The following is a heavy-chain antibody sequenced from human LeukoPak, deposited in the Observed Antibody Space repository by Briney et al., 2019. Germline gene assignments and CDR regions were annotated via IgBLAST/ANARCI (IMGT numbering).Heavy chain of an antibody. J-gene: IGHJ6*03. Sequence: PSETLSLTCTVSGGSISSGRYWWSWIRQPAGKGLEWIGRMYTSGSTNYNPSLKSRVTISVDTSKNQFSLKLSSVTAADTAVYYCARDMPHYYDSSGDYFYYYYMDVWGKGTTVTVSS. CDR3: ARDMPHYYDSSGDYFYYYYMDV. D-gene: IGHD3-22*01. CDR2: MYTSGST. V-gene: IGHV4-61*02. CDR1: GGSISSGRYW.